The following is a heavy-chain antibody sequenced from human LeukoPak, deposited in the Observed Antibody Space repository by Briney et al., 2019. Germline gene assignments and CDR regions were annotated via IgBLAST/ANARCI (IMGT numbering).Heavy chain of an antibody. D-gene: IGHD6-13*01. CDR1: GYTFTSYY. V-gene: IGHV1-46*01. J-gene: IGHJ3*02. CDR2: INPTTGDT. CDR3: ARYGFSTVWQGGWHAFDI. Sequence: PSASVKVPCKASGYTFTSYYMHWVRQAPGQGLEWMGIINPTTGDTTYAQKFQGRLTMTRDMSTSTVYMELSSLTSEDTAVFYCARYGFSTVWQGGWHAFDIWGQGTVVTVSS.